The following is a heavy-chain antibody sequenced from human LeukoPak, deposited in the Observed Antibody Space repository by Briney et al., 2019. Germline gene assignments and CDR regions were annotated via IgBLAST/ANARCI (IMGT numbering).Heavy chain of an antibody. Sequence: GGSLRLSCAASGFTFSSYAMHWVRQAPGKGLEGVAVISYDGSNKYYADSVKGRFTISRDNSKNTLYLQMNSLRAEDTAVYYCAREGRYYDSSGYLNWGQGTLVTVSS. D-gene: IGHD3-22*01. CDR3: AREGRYYDSSGYLN. V-gene: IGHV3-30-3*01. CDR2: ISYDGSNK. CDR1: GFTFSSYA. J-gene: IGHJ4*02.